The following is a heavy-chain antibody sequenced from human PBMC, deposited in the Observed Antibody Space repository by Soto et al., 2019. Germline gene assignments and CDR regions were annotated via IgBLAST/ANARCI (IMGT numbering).Heavy chain of an antibody. CDR2: VYYTGTT. Sequence: QLQLQESGPGLVKPSETLSLTCTVSGGSIKNTGANWGWVRQPPGKGLEWIGRVYYTGTTYYNPSLQSRVTISIDTSKNQYSLSVSSVAAADTAVYYCATHTSGSRNGPHTWGQGTLVTVSS. D-gene: IGHD1-26*01. J-gene: IGHJ5*02. V-gene: IGHV4-39*01. CDR1: GGSIKNTGAN. CDR3: ATHTSGSRNGPHT.